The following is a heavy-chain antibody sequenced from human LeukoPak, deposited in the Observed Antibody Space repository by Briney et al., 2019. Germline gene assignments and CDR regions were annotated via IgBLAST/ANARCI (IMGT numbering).Heavy chain of an antibody. CDR2: IYNGGST. V-gene: IGHV3-53*01. CDR1: RFTVTSNY. Sequence: GGSLRLSCAASRFTVTSNYMSWVRQAPGKGLEWVSVIYNGGSTNYADSVKGRFTISRDNSKNTLFLQMNSLRAEDTAVYYCAKDWGMGDQLLRIDYWGQGTLVTVSS. D-gene: IGHD2-2*01. CDR3: AKDWGMGDQLLRIDY. J-gene: IGHJ4*02.